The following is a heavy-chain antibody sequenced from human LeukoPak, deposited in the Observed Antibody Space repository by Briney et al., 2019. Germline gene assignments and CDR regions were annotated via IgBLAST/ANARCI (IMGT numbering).Heavy chain of an antibody. D-gene: IGHD6-19*01. CDR3: ARDPSSGAVDY. Sequence: ASVKVSCKASGYTLTSYDINWVRQAIGQGLEWMGWMNPNSGNTGYAQKFQGRVTMTRDTSISTAYMELSRLRSDDTAVYYCARDPSSGAVDYWGQGTLVTVSS. CDR1: GYTLTSYD. J-gene: IGHJ4*02. V-gene: IGHV1-8*01. CDR2: MNPNSGNT.